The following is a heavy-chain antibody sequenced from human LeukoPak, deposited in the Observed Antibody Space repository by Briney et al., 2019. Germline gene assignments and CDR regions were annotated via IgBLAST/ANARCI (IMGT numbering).Heavy chain of an antibody. CDR1: GFTFSIYA. CDR2: ISGGGAVT. Sequence: GGSLRLSCAASGFTFSIYAMTWVRQAPGKGLEWVSAISGGGAVTYYADSAKGRFTISRDNSKNTLYLQMNSLRAEDTAVYYCASDGYSSGEFDYWGQGTLVTVSS. D-gene: IGHD6-19*01. V-gene: IGHV3-23*01. J-gene: IGHJ4*02. CDR3: ASDGYSSGEFDY.